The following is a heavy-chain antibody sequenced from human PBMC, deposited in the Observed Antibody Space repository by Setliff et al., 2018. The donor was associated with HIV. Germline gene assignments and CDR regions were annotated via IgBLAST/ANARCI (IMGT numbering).Heavy chain of an antibody. V-gene: IGHV4-4*09. CDR2: ISTSGST. J-gene: IGHJ4*02. D-gene: IGHD5-12*01. Sequence: PSETLSLTCTVSGASFTTHYWSLIRQPPGKGLEWIGRISTSGSTNYNPSLKSRVTLSIDMSKNQFSLKMSSVTAADTAAYYCTRLAGGYADYWGQGTLVTVSS. CDR3: TRLAGGYADY. CDR1: GASFTTHY.